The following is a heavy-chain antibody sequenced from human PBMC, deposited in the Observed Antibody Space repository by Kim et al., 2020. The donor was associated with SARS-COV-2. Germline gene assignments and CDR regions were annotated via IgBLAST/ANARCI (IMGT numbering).Heavy chain of an antibody. J-gene: IGHJ3*02. Sequence: NPSLKGRVTRSVDKSNNQFSLKMSSVTAADAAVYYCARQGGDDSRRAFDIWGQGTMVSVSS. CDR3: ARQGGDDSRRAFDI. D-gene: IGHD4-17*01. V-gene: IGHV4-59*08.